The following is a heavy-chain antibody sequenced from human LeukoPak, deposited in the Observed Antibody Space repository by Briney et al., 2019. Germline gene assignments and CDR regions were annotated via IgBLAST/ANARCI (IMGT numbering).Heavy chain of an antibody. CDR1: GFTFSSYW. V-gene: IGHV3-7*02. CDR2: INPDGSEK. J-gene: IGHJ4*02. D-gene: IGHD2-15*01. CDR3: ARGHFYSIY. Sequence: PGGSLRLSCTASGFTFSSYWMTWVRQAPGKGLEWVANINPDGSEKDYVDSVKGRFTISSDNAKNSLDLQLSNLRAEDTAVYFCARGHFYSIYWGLGTLVTVSS.